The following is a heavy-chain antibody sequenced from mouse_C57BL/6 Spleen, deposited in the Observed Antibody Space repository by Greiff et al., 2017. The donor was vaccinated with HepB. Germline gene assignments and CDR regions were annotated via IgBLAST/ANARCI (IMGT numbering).Heavy chain of an antibody. J-gene: IGHJ3*01. D-gene: IGHD1-1*01. CDR3: ARWSYYGSSWFAY. CDR2: INPNNGGT. Sequence: EVKLQQSGPELVKPGASVKISCKASGYTFTDYYMNWVKQSHGKSLEWIGDINPNNGGTSYNQKFKGKATLTVDKSSSTAYMELRSLTSEDSAVYYCARWSYYGSSWFAYWGQGTLVTVSA. CDR1: GYTFTDYY. V-gene: IGHV1-26*01.